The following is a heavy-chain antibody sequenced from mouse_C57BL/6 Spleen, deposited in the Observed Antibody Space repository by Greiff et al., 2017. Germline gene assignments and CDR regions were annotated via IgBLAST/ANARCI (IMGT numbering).Heavy chain of an antibody. V-gene: IGHV1-50*01. D-gene: IGHD4-1*01. CDR2: IDPSDSYT. CDR3: ARSLGEGLRGAMDY. CDR1: GYTFTSYW. J-gene: IGHJ2*01. Sequence: QVQLQQPGAELVKPGASVKLSCKASGYTFTSYWMQWVKQRPGQGLEWIGEIDPSDSYTNYNQKFKGKATLTVDTSSSTAYMQLRSLTSEDSSVYYCARSLGEGLRGAMDYWGQGTTLTVSS.